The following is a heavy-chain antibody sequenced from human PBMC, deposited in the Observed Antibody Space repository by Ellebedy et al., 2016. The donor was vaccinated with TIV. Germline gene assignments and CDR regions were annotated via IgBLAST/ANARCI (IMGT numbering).Heavy chain of an antibody. Sequence: SETLSLXXTVSGGSISSGGYYWSWIRQHPGKGLEWIGYIYYSGSTNYNPSLKSRVTISVDTSKNQFSLKLSSVTAADTAVYYCAVYSHSSGWYGDYWGQGTLVTVSS. D-gene: IGHD6-19*01. CDR1: GGSISSGGYY. CDR2: IYYSGST. J-gene: IGHJ4*02. CDR3: AVYSHSSGWYGDY. V-gene: IGHV4-61*08.